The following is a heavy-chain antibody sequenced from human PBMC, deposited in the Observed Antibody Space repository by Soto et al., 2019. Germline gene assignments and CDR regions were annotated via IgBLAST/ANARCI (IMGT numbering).Heavy chain of an antibody. CDR2: ISGSGGST. D-gene: IGHD6-13*01. J-gene: IGHJ4*02. V-gene: IGHV3-23*01. CDR3: AKANRRGRAAAGTPDY. Sequence: EVQLLESGGGLVQPGGSLRLSCAASGFTFSSYAMSWVRQAPGKGLEWVSAISGSGGSTYYADSVKGRFTISRDNSKNTLYLQMNSLRAEDTAVYYCAKANRRGRAAAGTPDYWGQGTLVTVSS. CDR1: GFTFSSYA.